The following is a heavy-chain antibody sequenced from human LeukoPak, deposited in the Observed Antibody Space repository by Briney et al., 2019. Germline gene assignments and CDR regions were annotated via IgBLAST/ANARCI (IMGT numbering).Heavy chain of an antibody. CDR3: ARGSRGFDY. V-gene: IGHV4-61*02. CDR1: GGSLSRGSYY. J-gene: IGHJ4*02. CDR2: IYTSGST. Sequence: SETLSLTCTVSGGSLSRGSYYRSWIRQPAGKGLEFIGRIYTSGSTNYNPSLKSRVTISVDTSKNQFSLKLSSVTAADTAVYYCARGSRGFDYWGQGTLVTVSS.